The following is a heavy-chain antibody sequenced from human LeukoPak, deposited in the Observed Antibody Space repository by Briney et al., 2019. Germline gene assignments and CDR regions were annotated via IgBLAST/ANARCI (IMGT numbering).Heavy chain of an antibody. CDR1: GYTFTSYY. J-gene: IGHJ3*02. CDR3: AREPYYYDSSGTHAFDI. CDR2: INPSGGST. V-gene: IGHV1-46*03. Sequence: ASVKVSCKASGYTFTSYYMHWVRQAPGQGLEWMGTINPSGGSTSYAQKFQGRVTMTRDTSTSTVYMELSSLRSEDTAVYYCAREPYYYDSSGTHAFDIWGQGTMVTVSS. D-gene: IGHD3-22*01.